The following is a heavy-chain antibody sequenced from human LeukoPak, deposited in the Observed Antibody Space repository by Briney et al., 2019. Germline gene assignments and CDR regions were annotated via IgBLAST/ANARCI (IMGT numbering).Heavy chain of an antibody. CDR1: GFTFSSYA. CDR2: ISGGGST. V-gene: IGHV3-23*01. CDR3: AKDGDGGSYYVLFDY. Sequence: GGSLRLSCSASGFTFSSYAMSWVRQAPGKGLEWVSAISGGGSTYYADSVKGRFTISRDNSKSTLFLQMNSLRDEDTAVYYCAKDGDGGSYYVLFDYWGQGALVTVSS. D-gene: IGHD1-26*01. J-gene: IGHJ4*02.